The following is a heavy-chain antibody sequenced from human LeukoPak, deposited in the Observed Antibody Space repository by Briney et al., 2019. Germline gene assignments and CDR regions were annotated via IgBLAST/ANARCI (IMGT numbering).Heavy chain of an antibody. CDR2: IRFDGSNR. J-gene: IGHJ4*02. D-gene: IGHD3-22*01. CDR1: GFTFSSCG. V-gene: IGHV3-30*02. Sequence: GGSLRLSCTASGFTFSSCGMHWVRQAPGKGLEWVAFIRFDGSNRYSADSVKGRFTISRDNSKNTLFLQMNRLRDDDTAVFSCAKVASAYDSIAYYNPYLHYWGQGTLVTVSS. CDR3: AKVASAYDSIAYYNPYLHY.